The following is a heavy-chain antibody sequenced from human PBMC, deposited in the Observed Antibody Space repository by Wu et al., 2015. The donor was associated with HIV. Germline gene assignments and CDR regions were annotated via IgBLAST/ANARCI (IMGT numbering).Heavy chain of an antibody. J-gene: IGHJ4*02. CDR3: VRDFPSPLGQRGSSDYFDH. CDR1: GGTFSSYA. Sequence: QVQLVQSGAEVKKPGSSVKVSCKASGGTFSSYAFTWVRQAPGQGLEWMGIMNPSIGSTKYAQKFQGRVTMTRDMSTSTIYMELSSLRSEDTAVYYCVRDFPSPLGQRGSSDYFDHWGQGTLVTVSS. D-gene: IGHD3-10*01. CDR2: MNPSIGST. V-gene: IGHV1-69*04.